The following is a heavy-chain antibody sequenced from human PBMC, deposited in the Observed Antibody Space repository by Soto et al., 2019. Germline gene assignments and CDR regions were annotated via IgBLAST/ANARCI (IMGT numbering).Heavy chain of an antibody. CDR1: GFTFSNYW. Sequence: PGGSLRLSCAASGFTFSNYWFHCVRQAPGKGLVWVSRLNKDGSRTDYADSVKGRFTIFRDNTRNTLYLQINSLRAEDTAVYYCGRDLGGLGSYWSQETLVTFSS. V-gene: IGHV3-74*01. D-gene: IGHD1-26*01. J-gene: IGHJ4*02. CDR3: GRDLGGLGSY. CDR2: LNKDGSRT.